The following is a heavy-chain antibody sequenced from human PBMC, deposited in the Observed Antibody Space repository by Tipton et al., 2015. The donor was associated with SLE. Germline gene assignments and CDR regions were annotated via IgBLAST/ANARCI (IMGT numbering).Heavy chain of an antibody. V-gene: IGHV3-7*01. D-gene: IGHD2-15*01. J-gene: IGHJ4*02. Sequence: SLRLSCAASGFTFSSNWMTWVRQPPGRGLEWVATLKQDGSEKCYVESVKGRFAISRDNSKDSLYLQLNSLRAEDTAVYYCARRSGGSCWNWGQGTLVTVSS. CDR1: GFTFSSNW. CDR2: LKQDGSEK. CDR3: ARRSGGSCWN.